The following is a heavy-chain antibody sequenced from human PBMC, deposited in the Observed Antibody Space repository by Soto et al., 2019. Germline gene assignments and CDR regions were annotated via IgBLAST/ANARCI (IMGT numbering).Heavy chain of an antibody. V-gene: IGHV3-23*01. CDR2: LSGSGGST. CDR3: AKDRGSWVAWDY. J-gene: IGHJ4*02. Sequence: GGSLRLSCAASGFPFSTYAMTWVRQAPGKGLEWVSSLSGSGGSTYYADSVKGRFTISRDNSKNTLYLQMNSLRAEDTAVYYCAKDRGSWVAWDYWGQGTLVTVSS. CDR1: GFPFSTYA. D-gene: IGHD6-13*01.